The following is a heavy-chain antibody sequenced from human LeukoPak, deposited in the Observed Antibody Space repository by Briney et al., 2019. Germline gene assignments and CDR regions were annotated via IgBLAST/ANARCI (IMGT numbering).Heavy chain of an antibody. D-gene: IGHD1-26*01. J-gene: IGHJ4*02. CDR1: GGTFSSYA. Sequence: GASVKVSCKASGGTFSSYAISWVRQAPGQGLEWMGRIIPILGIANYAQKLQGRVTITADKSTSTAYMELSSLRSEDAAVYYCARAEWELTNGGDYWGQGTLVTVSS. CDR2: IIPILGIA. V-gene: IGHV1-69*04. CDR3: ARAEWELTNGGDY.